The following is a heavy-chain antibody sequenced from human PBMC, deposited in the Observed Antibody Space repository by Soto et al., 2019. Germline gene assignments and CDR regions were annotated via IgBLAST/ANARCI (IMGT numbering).Heavy chain of an antibody. J-gene: IGHJ4*02. V-gene: IGHV4-59*01. CDR2: VYYTGST. CDR3: ARSVAVPGAHIDY. D-gene: IGHD6-19*01. CDR1: GGSISVSY. Sequence: SETLSLTCSFSGGSISVSYWSWILQSPGKGLEWLGYVYYTGSTNYSPSLRSRVSISVDTSKNEFSLRLSSVTAADTAVYFCARSVAVPGAHIDYWGQGTQVTVS.